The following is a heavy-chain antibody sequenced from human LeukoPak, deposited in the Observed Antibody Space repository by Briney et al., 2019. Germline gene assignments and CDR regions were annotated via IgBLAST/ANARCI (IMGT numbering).Heavy chain of an antibody. CDR3: AKHSVITFGGVIVPPTFDY. Sequence: GGSLRLSCAASGFTFSSYDMSWVRQAPGKGLEWVSTISGSGGSTYYADSVKGRFTISRDNSKNTLYLQMNSLRAEDTAVYYCAKHSVITFGGVIVPPTFDYWGQGTLVTVSS. D-gene: IGHD3-16*02. CDR1: GFTFSSYD. V-gene: IGHV3-23*01. J-gene: IGHJ4*02. CDR2: ISGSGGST.